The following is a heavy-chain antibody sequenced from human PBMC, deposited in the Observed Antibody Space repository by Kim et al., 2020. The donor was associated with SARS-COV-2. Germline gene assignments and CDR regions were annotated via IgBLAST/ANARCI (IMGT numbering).Heavy chain of an antibody. V-gene: IGHV4-34*01. CDR2: INHSGST. D-gene: IGHD3-10*01. CDR1: GGSFSDYY. Sequence: SETLSLTCAVYGGSFSDYYWTWIRQPPGKGLEWIGEINHSGSTNYNPSLKSRVTISTDTSKNQFSLKLSSVTAAYTAVYFCARGGRGRDYYGSGSLDFWGQGTLVTVSS. J-gene: IGHJ4*02. CDR3: ARGGRGRDYYGSGSLDF.